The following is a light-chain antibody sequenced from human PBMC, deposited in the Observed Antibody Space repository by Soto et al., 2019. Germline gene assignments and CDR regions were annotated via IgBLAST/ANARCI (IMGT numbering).Light chain of an antibody. J-gene: IGLJ1*01. CDR1: SSNIGSNA. V-gene: IGLV1-44*01. CDR3: ATWDNRLSGYV. Sequence: QSVLTQPPSASETPGQRVTISCSGSSSNIGSNAVNWYQQLPGTAPKLLIYSDNQRPSGVPDRFSGSKSGTSASLAISGLQSADEADYYCATWDNRLSGYVFGTGTKLTVL. CDR2: SDN.